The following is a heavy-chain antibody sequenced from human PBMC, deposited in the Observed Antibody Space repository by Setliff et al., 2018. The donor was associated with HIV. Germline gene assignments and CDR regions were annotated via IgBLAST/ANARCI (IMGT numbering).Heavy chain of an antibody. CDR2: ISGDTRII. V-gene: IGHV3-48*01. D-gene: IGHD7-27*01. CDR1: GFTFRDYS. CDR3: ARDLNWGFDY. Sequence: GGSLRLSCTASGFTFRDYSMNWVRQAPGKGLEWVSYISGDTRIINYADSVKGRFTISRDNAKNSLYLQMNSLRVEDTALYYCARDLNWGFDYWGQGTLVTVSS. J-gene: IGHJ4*02.